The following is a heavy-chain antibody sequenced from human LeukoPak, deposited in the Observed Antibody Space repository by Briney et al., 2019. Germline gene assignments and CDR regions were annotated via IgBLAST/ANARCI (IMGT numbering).Heavy chain of an antibody. D-gene: IGHD5-24*01. V-gene: IGHV1-69*05. CDR1: GGTFSNYA. CDR3: ARGDGDGYNWFDS. J-gene: IGHJ5*01. Sequence: SVKVSCKAFGGTFSNYAITLVRQAPGQGLEWMGRIIPIFGTANYAQKFQGRVTITTDESTSTDYMELSSLRSEDTAVYYCARGDGDGYNWFDSWGQGTLVTVSS. CDR2: IIPIFGTA.